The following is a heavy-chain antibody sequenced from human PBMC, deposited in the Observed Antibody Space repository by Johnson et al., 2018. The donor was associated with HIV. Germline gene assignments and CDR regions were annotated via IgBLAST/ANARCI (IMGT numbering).Heavy chain of an antibody. CDR1: GFTFSSYG. J-gene: IGHJ3*02. D-gene: IGHD3-22*01. CDR3: ARDRPIAPFDI. CDR2: IKCDGSEK. V-gene: IGHV3-30*19. Sequence: QVQLVESGGGVVQPGGSLRLSCAASGFTFSSYGMHWVRQAPGKGLEWVADIKCDGSEKYYADSVKGRFTISRDNSKNTLYLQMNSLRAEDTAVYYCARDRPIAPFDIWGQGTIVTVSS.